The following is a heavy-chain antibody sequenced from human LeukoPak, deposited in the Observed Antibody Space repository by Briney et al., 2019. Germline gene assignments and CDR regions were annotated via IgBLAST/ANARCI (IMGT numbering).Heavy chain of an antibody. CDR3: ARDSGDGDYTPDMDV. J-gene: IGHJ6*03. V-gene: IGHV3-53*01. Sequence: GGSLSPSCPALGSTARNNYMNWVRRAPGKGLEWLSFLYRDGSTYYSDSVKGRFTISGDNSKNTLYLQMNSLRAEDTAVYYCARDSGDGDYTPDMDVWGKGTTVTVSS. D-gene: IGHD2-21*02. CDR1: GSTARNNY. CDR2: LYRDGST.